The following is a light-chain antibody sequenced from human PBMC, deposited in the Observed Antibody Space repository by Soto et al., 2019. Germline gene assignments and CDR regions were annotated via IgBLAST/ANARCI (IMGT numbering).Light chain of an antibody. J-gene: IGKJ2*01. CDR1: QSISTF. CDR3: QQTSSVPRT. CDR2: VAS. Sequence: DIPMTQSPSSLSASVGDRVTITCRASQSISTFLNWYQQRPGEAPELLIYVASNLQGGVPSRFSGSGSGTDFTLTISSLQPEDFATYYCQQTSSVPRTFGQGTKLEIK. V-gene: IGKV1-39*01.